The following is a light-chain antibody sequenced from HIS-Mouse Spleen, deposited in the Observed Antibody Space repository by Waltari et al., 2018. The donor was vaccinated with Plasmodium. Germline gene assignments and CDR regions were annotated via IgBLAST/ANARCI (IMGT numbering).Light chain of an antibody. CDR2: EGS. J-gene: IGLJ3*02. CDR3: CSYAGSSTSWV. CDR1: SSDVGSYNL. Sequence: QSALTQPASVSGSPGQSITISCTGTSSDVGSYNLVSWYQQHPGKAPKLMIYEGSKRPSGGSNPFSGSKSGNTASLTISGLQAEDEADYYCCSYAGSSTSWVFGGGTKLTVL. V-gene: IGLV2-23*01.